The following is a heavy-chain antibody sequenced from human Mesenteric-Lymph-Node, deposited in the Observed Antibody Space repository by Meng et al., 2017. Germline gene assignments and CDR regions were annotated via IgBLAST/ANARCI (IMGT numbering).Heavy chain of an antibody. V-gene: IGHV4-59*01. Sequence: GSLRLSCAVSGGSITDYYWGWIRQPPGKGLEWIGFVSESGSTTYNPSLTGRATISLDPSKTQFSLRLTSVTAADTAVYFCARHTYVYFHGLDVWGQGTTVTVSS. CDR2: VSESGST. J-gene: IGHJ6*02. CDR1: GGSITDYY. D-gene: IGHD3-16*01. CDR3: ARHTYVYFHGLDV.